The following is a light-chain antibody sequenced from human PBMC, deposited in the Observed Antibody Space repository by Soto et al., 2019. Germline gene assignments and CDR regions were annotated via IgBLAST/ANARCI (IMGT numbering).Light chain of an antibody. CDR2: GAS. CDR1: QSVSSNY. J-gene: IGKJ1*01. Sequence: DIVLTQSPGTLSLSPGGRVTLSCRASQSVSSNYLAWYQHKPGQAPTLLIVGASSRAPGVPDRFSGSGSGTDFTLTISSLESEDAAVYYCQLYGNLRAVGQGTKV. CDR3: QLYGNLRA. V-gene: IGKV3-20*01.